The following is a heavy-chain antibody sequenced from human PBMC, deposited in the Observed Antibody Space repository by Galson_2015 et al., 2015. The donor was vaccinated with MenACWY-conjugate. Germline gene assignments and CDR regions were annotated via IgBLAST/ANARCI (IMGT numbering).Heavy chain of an antibody. D-gene: IGHD2-2*01. CDR2: INSDGSAA. Sequence: SLRLSCAASGFTFSRYWMHWVRQSPGKGLVWVSRINSDGSAADYADSVKGRFTISRDNAKNTLYLQMNSLRAEDTAVYYCATYCSSPSCYANGAYWGQGTLVPVSS. CDR1: GFTFSRYW. V-gene: IGHV3-74*01. J-gene: IGHJ4*02. CDR3: ATYCSSPSCYANGAY.